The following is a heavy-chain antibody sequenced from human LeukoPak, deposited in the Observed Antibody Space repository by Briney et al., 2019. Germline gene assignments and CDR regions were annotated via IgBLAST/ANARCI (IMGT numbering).Heavy chain of an antibody. D-gene: IGHD5-24*01. CDR3: ARLSRDGYNSGDY. CDR1: GGSISSYY. V-gene: IGHV4-4*09. J-gene: IGHJ4*02. Sequence: SETLSLTCTVSGGSISSYYWSWIRQPPGKGLEWIGYIYTSGSTNYNPSLKSRVTISVVTSKNQFSLKLSSVTAADTAVYYCARLSRDGYNSGDYWGQGTLVTVSS. CDR2: IYTSGST.